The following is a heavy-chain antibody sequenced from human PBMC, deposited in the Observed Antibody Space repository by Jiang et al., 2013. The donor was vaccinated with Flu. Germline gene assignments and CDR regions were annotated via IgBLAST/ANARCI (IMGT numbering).Heavy chain of an antibody. CDR3: ARVFDGAFDI. CDR1: GGSFSGYY. J-gene: IGHJ3*02. CDR2: INHSGST. V-gene: IGHV4-34*01. Sequence: LLKPSETLSLTCAVYGGSFSGYYWSWIRQPPGKGLEWIGEINHSGSTNYNPSLKSRVTISVDTSKNQFSLKLSSVTAADTAVYYCARVFDGAFDIWGQGTMVTVSS.